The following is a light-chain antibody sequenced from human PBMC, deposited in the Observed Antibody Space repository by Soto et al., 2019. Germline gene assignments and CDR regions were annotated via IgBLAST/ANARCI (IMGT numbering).Light chain of an antibody. CDR3: QLHNSYSWT. CDR1: QSISSW. J-gene: IGKJ1*01. CDR2: DAS. Sequence: DIQMTQSPSTLSASVGDRVTITCRASQSISSWLAWYQQKPGKAPKLLIYDASSLESGVPSRFRGSGSGTEFTLTISSLQPDDFATYYCQLHNSYSWTFGQGTKLEIK. V-gene: IGKV1-5*01.